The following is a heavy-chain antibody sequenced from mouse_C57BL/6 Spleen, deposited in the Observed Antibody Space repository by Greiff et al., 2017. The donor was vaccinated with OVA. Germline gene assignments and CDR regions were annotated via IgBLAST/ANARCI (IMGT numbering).Heavy chain of an antibody. Sequence: VQGVESGAELVRPGASVTLSCQASGYTFTDYEMHWVKQTPVHGLEWIGAIDPETGGTAYNQKFKGKAILTADKSSSTAYMELRSLTAEDSAVYYCTPTITHWGQGNLVTVSA. V-gene: IGHV1-15*01. CDR1: GYTFTDYE. J-gene: IGHJ3*01. CDR3: TPTITH. CDR2: IDPETGGT. D-gene: IGHD1-1*01.